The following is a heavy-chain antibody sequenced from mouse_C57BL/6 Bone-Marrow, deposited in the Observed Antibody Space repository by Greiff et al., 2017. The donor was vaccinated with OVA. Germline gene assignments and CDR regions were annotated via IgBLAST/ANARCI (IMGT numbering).Heavy chain of an antibody. CDR2: IRNKANNHAT. J-gene: IGHJ2*01. CDR1: GFTFSDAW. Sequence: EVMLVESGGGLVQPGGSMKLSCAASGFTFSDAWMDWVRQSPEKGLEWVAEIRNKANNHATYYAESVKGRFTISRDDSKSSVYLQMNSLRAEDTGVYYCTPFERGGGFDYWGQGTTLTVSS. CDR3: TPFERGGGFDY. V-gene: IGHV6-6*01.